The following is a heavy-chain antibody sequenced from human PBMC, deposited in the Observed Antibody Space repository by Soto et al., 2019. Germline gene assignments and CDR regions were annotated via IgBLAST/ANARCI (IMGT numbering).Heavy chain of an antibody. CDR2: ISAYNGNT. J-gene: IGHJ6*02. D-gene: IGHD1-26*01. CDR1: GYTFTSYG. Sequence: ASVKVSCKASGYTFTSYGISWVRQAPGQGLEWMGWISAYNGNTNYAQKLQGRVTMTTDTSTSTAYMELRSLRSDDTAVYYCARGKHQPLHYHYYGMDVWGQGTTVTVSS. V-gene: IGHV1-18*01. CDR3: ARGKHQPLHYHYYGMDV.